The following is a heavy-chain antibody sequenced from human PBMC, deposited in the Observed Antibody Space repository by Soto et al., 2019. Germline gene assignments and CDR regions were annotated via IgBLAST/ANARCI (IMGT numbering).Heavy chain of an antibody. CDR2: IYYSGTT. J-gene: IGHJ4*02. V-gene: IGHV4-28*01. CDR1: GFSIGSNNW. CDR3: ARKERKPAAIWN. Sequence: PSDTLSLTCAVSGFSIGSNNWWGWIRQPPGKGLEWIGNIYYSGTTQIHPSLKSRVTMSIDGAGNQFSLRLSSVTAADTAVYYCARKERKPAAIWNWGQGTLVTSPQ. D-gene: IGHD2-2*01.